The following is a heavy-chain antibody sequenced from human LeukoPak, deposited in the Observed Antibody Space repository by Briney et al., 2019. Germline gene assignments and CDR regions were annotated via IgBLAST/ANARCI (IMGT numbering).Heavy chain of an antibody. CDR2: IIPIFGTA. D-gene: IGHD3-3*01. CDR1: RGSSSSYA. Sequence: SVKVSSKASRGSSSSYAISWVRQAPGQGLEWMGRIIPIFGTANYAQKFQGRLTIIADDSTSTAYMELSSLRSEDTAVYYCARRFGDFWSGFDYWGQGTLVAVSS. V-gene: IGHV1-69*13. CDR3: ARRFGDFWSGFDY. J-gene: IGHJ4*02.